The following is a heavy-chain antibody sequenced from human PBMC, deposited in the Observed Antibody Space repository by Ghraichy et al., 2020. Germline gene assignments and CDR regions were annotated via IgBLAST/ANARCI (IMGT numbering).Heavy chain of an antibody. V-gene: IGHV3-23*01. D-gene: IGHD2-2*02. CDR2: ISGSGGST. CDR3: AKKYNLGYCSSTSCYMPFDY. CDR1: GFTFSSYA. Sequence: GGSLRLSCAASGFTFSSYAMSWVRQAPGKGLEWVSAISGSGGSTYYADSVKGRFTISRDNSKNTLYLQMNSLRAEDTAVYYCAKKYNLGYCSSTSCYMPFDYWGQGTLVTVSS. J-gene: IGHJ4*02.